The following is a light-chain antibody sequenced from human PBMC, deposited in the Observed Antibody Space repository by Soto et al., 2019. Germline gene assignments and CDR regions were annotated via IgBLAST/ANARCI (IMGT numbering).Light chain of an antibody. J-gene: IGKJ1*01. Sequence: DIQMTQSPSTLSASVGDRVVITCRASQSISSWLAWYQQKPGKAPKLLIYKASSLESGVPSRFSGSGSGTEFSLTISSLQTDDFATYYCQQYNSFPTFGQGTKV. V-gene: IGKV1-5*03. CDR3: QQYNSFPT. CDR2: KAS. CDR1: QSISSW.